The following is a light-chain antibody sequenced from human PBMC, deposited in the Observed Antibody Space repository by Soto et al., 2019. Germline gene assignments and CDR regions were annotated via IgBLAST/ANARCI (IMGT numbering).Light chain of an antibody. Sequence: EVVLTQSPATLSVSPGERATLSCRASQTVSRSLAWYQQKPGQAPRRLIYGASTRATGIPGRFSGSGSGTDFTLTISSLQSEDFAVYYCQQYIDWPPYTFGQGTKVEIK. CDR1: QTVSRS. CDR3: QQYIDWPPYT. J-gene: IGKJ2*01. V-gene: IGKV3-15*01. CDR2: GAS.